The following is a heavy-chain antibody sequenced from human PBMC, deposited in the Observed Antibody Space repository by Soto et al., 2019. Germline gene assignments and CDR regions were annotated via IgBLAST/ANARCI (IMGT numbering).Heavy chain of an antibody. D-gene: IGHD3-3*01. CDR1: GFTFSSYS. CDR3: ARDLTICGVVPDFDY. V-gene: IGHV3-21*01. J-gene: IGHJ4*02. Sequence: GGSLRLSCAASGFTFSSYSMNWVRQAPGKGLEWVSSISSSSSYIYYADSVKGRFTISRDNAKNSLSLQMNSLRAEDTAVYYCARDLTICGVVPDFDYWGQGTLVTVTS. CDR2: ISSSSSYI.